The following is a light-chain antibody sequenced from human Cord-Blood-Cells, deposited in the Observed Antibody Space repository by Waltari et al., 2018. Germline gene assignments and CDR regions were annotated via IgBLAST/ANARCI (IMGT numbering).Light chain of an antibody. Sequence: DIQMTQSPSSLSASVGDRVTITCRASQSISSYLNRYQQKPGKAPKLLIYAASSLQSGVPSRFGGSGSATDITLTISSLQPEDFATYYCQHSYSTLWTFGQGTKVEIK. CDR3: QHSYSTLWT. V-gene: IGKV1-39*01. CDR1: QSISSY. CDR2: AAS. J-gene: IGKJ1*01.